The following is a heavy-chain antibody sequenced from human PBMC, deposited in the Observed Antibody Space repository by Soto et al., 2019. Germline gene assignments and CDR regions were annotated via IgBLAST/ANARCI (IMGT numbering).Heavy chain of an antibody. Sequence: EVQLLESGGGLVQPGVSLRLSCAASGFTFSNYAMSWVRQAPGKGLEWVSGIGGRATSAYYADSVKGRFAISRDNSYNTLFLQLNSLRAEDTAVYYCAKSRYSDSSGDFYDFWGQGTLVSVSS. CDR1: GFTFSNYA. CDR2: IGGRATSA. V-gene: IGHV3-23*01. CDR3: AKSRYSDSSGDFYDF. D-gene: IGHD3-22*01. J-gene: IGHJ4*02.